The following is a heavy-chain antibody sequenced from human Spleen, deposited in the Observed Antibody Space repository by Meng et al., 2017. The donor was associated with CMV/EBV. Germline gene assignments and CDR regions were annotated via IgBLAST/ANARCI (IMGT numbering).Heavy chain of an antibody. Sequence: ASVKVSCKASGYPFSSHYINWVRQAPGQGLEWMGIINPSGGSTSYAQKFQGRVTMTRDTSTTTVYMERSSLRSEDTAVYYCARGPKTATTYYDYYGMDAWGQGTTVTVSS. CDR3: ARGPKTATTYYDYYGMDA. CDR1: GYPFSSHY. CDR2: INPSGGST. D-gene: IGHD4-11*01. V-gene: IGHV1-46*01. J-gene: IGHJ6*02.